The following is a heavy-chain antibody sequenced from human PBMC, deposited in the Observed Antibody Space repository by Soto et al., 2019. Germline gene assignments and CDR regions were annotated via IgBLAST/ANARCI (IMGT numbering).Heavy chain of an antibody. J-gene: IGHJ6*02. CDR2: INHSGST. V-gene: IGHV4-34*01. Sequence: SETLSLTCAVYGGSFSGYYWSWIRQLPGKGLEWIGEINHSGSTNYNPSLKSRVTISVDTSKNQFSLKLSSVTAADTAVYYCARAVNYYYYYGMDVWGQGTTVTVSS. CDR3: ARAVNYYYYYGMDV. CDR1: GGSFSGYY.